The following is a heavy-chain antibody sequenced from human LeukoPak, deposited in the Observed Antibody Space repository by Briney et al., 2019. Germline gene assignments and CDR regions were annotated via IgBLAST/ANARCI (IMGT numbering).Heavy chain of an antibody. Sequence: SETLSLTCTVSGDSISSGGYYWNWIRQHPGKGPGWIGYVYYSGSTYYNPSLKSRITISVDPSKSQFSLKLSSVTAADTAVYYCARSRQAVNWFDPWGQGTLVTVSS. CDR3: ARSRQAVNWFDP. V-gene: IGHV4-31*03. CDR1: GDSISSGGYY. CDR2: VYYSGST. D-gene: IGHD4-11*01. J-gene: IGHJ5*02.